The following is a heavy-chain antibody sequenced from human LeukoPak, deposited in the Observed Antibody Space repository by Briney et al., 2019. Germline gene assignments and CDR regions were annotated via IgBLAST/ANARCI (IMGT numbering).Heavy chain of an antibody. CDR1: GFTFSNFA. J-gene: IGHJ3*02. CDR3: ANYFDWLLSRAFDI. V-gene: IGHV3-23*01. Sequence: GGSLRLSCAASGFTFSNFAMSWVRQAPRKGLEWVSAISGSGFDSYYADSVKGRFTISRDKSKNTLYLQMNSLRAEDTAVYYCANYFDWLLSRAFDIWGQGTMVTVSS. D-gene: IGHD3-9*01. CDR2: ISGSGFDS.